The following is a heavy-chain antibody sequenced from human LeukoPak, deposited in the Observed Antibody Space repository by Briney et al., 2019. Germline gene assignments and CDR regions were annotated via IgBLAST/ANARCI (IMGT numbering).Heavy chain of an antibody. J-gene: IGHJ4*02. CDR3: AREIGEYSSSWYENDY. CDR1: GYTFTSYD. V-gene: IGHV1-8*01. CDR2: MNPNSGNT. D-gene: IGHD6-13*01. Sequence: ASVKVSCKASGYTFTSYDINWVRQATGQGLEWMGWMNPNSGNTGYAQKFQGRVTMTRNTSISTAYVELSSLRSEDTAVYYCAREIGEYSSSWYENDYWGQGTLVTVSS.